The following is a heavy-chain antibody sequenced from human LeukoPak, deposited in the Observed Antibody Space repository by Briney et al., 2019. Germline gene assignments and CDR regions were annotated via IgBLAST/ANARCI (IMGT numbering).Heavy chain of an antibody. D-gene: IGHD3-22*01. CDR1: GGTFSSYA. Sequence: ASVKVSCKASGGTFSSYAISWVRQAPGQGLEWMGGIIPIFGTANYAQKFQGRVTMTRNTSISTAYMELSSLRSEDTAVYYCARGYYDSSGYYPSDYWGQGTLVTVSS. CDR3: ARGYYDSSGYYPSDY. CDR2: IIPIFGTA. J-gene: IGHJ4*02. V-gene: IGHV1-69*05.